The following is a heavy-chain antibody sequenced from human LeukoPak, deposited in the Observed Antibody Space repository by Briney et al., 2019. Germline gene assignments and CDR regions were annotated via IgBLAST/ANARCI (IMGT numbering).Heavy chain of an antibody. CDR1: GFTVSDNY. Sequence: GGSLRLSCAASGFTVSDNYMSWIRQSPGKGLEWISYISSTSTNTNYADSVKGRFTISRDNAKNSLYLQMNSLRAEDTAVYYCATENVDMATIVYWGQGTLVTVSS. CDR3: ATENVDMATIVY. CDR2: ISSTSTNT. J-gene: IGHJ4*02. V-gene: IGHV3-11*03. D-gene: IGHD5-24*01.